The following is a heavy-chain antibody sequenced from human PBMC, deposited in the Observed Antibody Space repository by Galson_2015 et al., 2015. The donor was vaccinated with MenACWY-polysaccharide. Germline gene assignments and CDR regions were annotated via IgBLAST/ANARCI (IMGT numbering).Heavy chain of an antibody. CDR1: GFTFSSYW. Sequence: SLRLSCAASGFTFSSYWMHWVRQAPGKGLVWVSRINSDESSTSYADSVKGRFPISRDNAKNTLYLQMNSLRAEDTAVYYCAREREHCDGITCYKPFDIWGQGTMVTVSS. J-gene: IGHJ3*02. D-gene: IGHD2-2*02. V-gene: IGHV3-74*01. CDR2: INSDESST. CDR3: AREREHCDGITCYKPFDI.